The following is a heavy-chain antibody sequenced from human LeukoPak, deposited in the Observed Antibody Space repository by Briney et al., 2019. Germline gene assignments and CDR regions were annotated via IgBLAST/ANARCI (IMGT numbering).Heavy chain of an antibody. CDR2: IYYSGTT. D-gene: IGHD1-26*01. V-gene: IGHV4-59*01. Sequence: SETLSLTCTVSDGSISSYYWSWIRQPPGKGLELIGYIYYSGTTNYNPSLKSRLTISVDNSKNQFSLKLSSVTAADTAIYYCARDRVVGATTWFDPWGQGTLVTVSS. J-gene: IGHJ5*02. CDR3: ARDRVVGATTWFDP. CDR1: DGSISSYY.